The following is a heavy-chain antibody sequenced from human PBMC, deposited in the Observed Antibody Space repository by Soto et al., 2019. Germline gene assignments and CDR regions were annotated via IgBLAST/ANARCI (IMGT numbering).Heavy chain of an antibody. J-gene: IGHJ4*02. V-gene: IGHV4-4*02. CDR3: ARSKVDYYDSSGYSTN. CDR2: IYHSGST. Sequence: PSETLSLTCAVSGCSISSSNWWSWVRQPPGKGLEWIGEIYHSGSTNYNPSLKSRVTISVDKSKNQFSLKLSSVTAADTAVYYCARSKVDYYDSSGYSTNWGQGTLVTVSS. CDR1: GCSISSSNW. D-gene: IGHD3-22*01.